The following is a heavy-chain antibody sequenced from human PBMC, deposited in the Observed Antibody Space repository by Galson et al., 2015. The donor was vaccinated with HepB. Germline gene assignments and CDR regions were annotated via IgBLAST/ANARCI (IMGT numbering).Heavy chain of an antibody. D-gene: IGHD3-22*01. J-gene: IGHJ5*02. V-gene: IGHV3-11*06. CDR1: GFTVSSNY. Sequence: SLRLSCAASGFTVSSNYMSWVRQAPGKGLEWVSYISSSSSYTNYADSVKGRFTISRDNAKNSLYLQMSSLRTEDTAVYYCARDLISRETVVAPLGWFDPWGQGTLVTVSS. CDR2: ISSSSSYT. CDR3: ARDLISRETVVAPLGWFDP.